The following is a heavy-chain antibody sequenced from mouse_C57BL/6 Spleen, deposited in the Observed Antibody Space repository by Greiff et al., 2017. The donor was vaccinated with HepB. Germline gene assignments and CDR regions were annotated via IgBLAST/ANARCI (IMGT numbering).Heavy chain of an antibody. CDR2: IDPETGGT. Sequence: VQLQQSGAELVRPGASVTLSCKASGYTFTDYEMHWVKQTPVHGLEWIGAIDPETGGTAYNQKFKGKAILTADKSSSTAYMELRSLTSEDSAVYYWTRNPVYDGYLDAMDYWGQGTSVTVSS. CDR1: GYTFTDYE. CDR3: TRNPVYDGYLDAMDY. D-gene: IGHD2-3*01. V-gene: IGHV1-15*01. J-gene: IGHJ4*01.